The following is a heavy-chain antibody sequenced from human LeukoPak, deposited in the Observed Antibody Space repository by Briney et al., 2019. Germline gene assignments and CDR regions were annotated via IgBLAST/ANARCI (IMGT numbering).Heavy chain of an antibody. CDR1: GFTFSSYA. V-gene: IGHV3-23*01. Sequence: GGSLRLSCAASGFTFSSYAMIWVRQAPGKGLEWVSAISGSGGSTFYADSVKGRFTISRDNYKNTLYLQMNSLRAEDTAVYYCAKGSAAARTGIDPWGQGTLVTVSS. D-gene: IGHD6-13*01. CDR3: AKGSAAARTGIDP. J-gene: IGHJ5*02. CDR2: ISGSGGST.